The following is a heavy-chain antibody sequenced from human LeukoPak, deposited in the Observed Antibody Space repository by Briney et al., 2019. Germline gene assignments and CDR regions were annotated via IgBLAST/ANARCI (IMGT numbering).Heavy chain of an antibody. CDR1: GYTFTGYY. D-gene: IGHD7-27*01. J-gene: IGHJ3*02. Sequence: ASVKVSCKASGYTFTGYYMHWVRQAPGQGLEWMGWINPNSGGTNYAQKFQGRVTMTRDTSISTAYMELSRLRSDDTAVYYCARVTGDRRGHAFDIWGQGTIVTVSS. CDR3: ARVTGDRRGHAFDI. CDR2: INPNSGGT. V-gene: IGHV1-2*02.